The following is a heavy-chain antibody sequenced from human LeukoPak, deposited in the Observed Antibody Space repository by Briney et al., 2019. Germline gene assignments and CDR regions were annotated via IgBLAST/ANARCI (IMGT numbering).Heavy chain of an antibody. D-gene: IGHD2-15*01. Sequence: GGSLRLSCAASGFTFSSYSMNWVRQAPGKGLEWVSYISSSSSIIYYADSVKGRFTISRDNAKNSLYLQMNNLRDEDTAVYFCARGYSRGLDYWGQGALVTVSS. J-gene: IGHJ4*02. V-gene: IGHV3-48*02. CDR1: GFTFSSYS. CDR3: ARGYSRGLDY. CDR2: ISSSSSII.